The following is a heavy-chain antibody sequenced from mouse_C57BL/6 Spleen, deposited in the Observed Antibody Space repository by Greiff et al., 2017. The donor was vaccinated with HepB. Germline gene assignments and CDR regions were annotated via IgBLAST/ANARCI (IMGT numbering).Heavy chain of an antibody. CDR1: GFSLSTSGMG. CDR2: IYWDDDK. CDR3: ARSPRYYGSSYGYFDV. V-gene: IGHV8-12*01. Sequence: QVTLKESGPGILQSSQTLSLTCSFSGFSLSTSGMGVSWIRQPSGKGLEWLAHIYWDDDKRYNPSLKSRLTISKDTSRNQVFLKITSVDTADTATYYCARSPRYYGSSYGYFDVWGTGTTVTVSS. D-gene: IGHD1-1*01. J-gene: IGHJ1*03.